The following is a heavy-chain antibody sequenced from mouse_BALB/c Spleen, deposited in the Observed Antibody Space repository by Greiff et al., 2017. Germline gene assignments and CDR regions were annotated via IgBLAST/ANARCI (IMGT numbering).Heavy chain of an antibody. CDR2: ISSGSSTI. Sequence: DVHLVESGGGLVQPGGSRKLSCAASGFTFSSFGMHWVRQAPEKGLEWVAYISSGSSTIYYADTVKGRFTISRDNPKNTLFLQMTSLRSEDTAMYYCARDGNYAYYAMDYWGQGTSVTVSA. CDR3: ARDGNYAYYAMDY. CDR1: GFTFSSFG. J-gene: IGHJ4*01. V-gene: IGHV5-17*02. D-gene: IGHD2-1*01.